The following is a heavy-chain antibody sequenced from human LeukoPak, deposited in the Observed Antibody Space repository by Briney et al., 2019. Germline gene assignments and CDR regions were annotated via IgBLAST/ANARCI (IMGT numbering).Heavy chain of an antibody. V-gene: IGHV3-23*01. CDR1: GFTFSSYA. CDR3: ARDLEVRREVTPPGY. Sequence: PTGGSLRLSCAASGFTFSSYAMSWVRQAPGKGLEWVSTISGSGDSTYYADSVKGRFTISRDNSKNTLYLQMNSLRAEDTAVYYCARDLEVRREVTPPGYWGQGALVTVSS. J-gene: IGHJ4*02. CDR2: ISGSGDST. D-gene: IGHD2-21*02.